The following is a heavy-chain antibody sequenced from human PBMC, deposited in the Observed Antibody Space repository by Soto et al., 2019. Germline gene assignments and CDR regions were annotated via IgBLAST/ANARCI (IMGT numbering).Heavy chain of an antibody. V-gene: IGHV1-3*01. J-gene: IGHJ4*02. D-gene: IGHD2-15*01. CDR3: ARGGGYCSGGSCYSMPFDY. CDR1: GYTFTSYA. Sequence: ASVKVSCKASGYTFTSYAMHWVRQAPGQRLEWMGWINAGNGNTKYSQKFQGRITITRDTSASTAYMELSSLRSEDTAVYYCARGGGYCSGGSCYSMPFDYWGQGTLVTVSS. CDR2: INAGNGNT.